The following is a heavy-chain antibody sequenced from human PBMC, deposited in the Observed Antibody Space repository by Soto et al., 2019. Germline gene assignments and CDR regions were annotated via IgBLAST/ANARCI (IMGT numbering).Heavy chain of an antibody. D-gene: IGHD6-13*01. Sequence: QVQLVQSGAEVKKPGASVKVSCKASGYTFTSYAMHWVRQAPGQRREWMGWINAGNGNTKYSQKFQGRVTITRDTSASTAYMELSSLRSEDTAVYYCARTAAGRYYYYMDVWGKGTTVTVSS. CDR3: ARTAAGRYYYYMDV. CDR2: INAGNGNT. CDR1: GYTFTSYA. J-gene: IGHJ6*03. V-gene: IGHV1-3*01.